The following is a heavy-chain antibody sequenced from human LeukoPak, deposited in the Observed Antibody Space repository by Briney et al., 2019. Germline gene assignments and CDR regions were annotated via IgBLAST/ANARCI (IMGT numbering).Heavy chain of an antibody. D-gene: IGHD6-13*01. CDR1: GGSFSGYY. Sequence: SETLSLTCAVYGGSFSGYYWSWIRQPPGKGLEWIGEINHSGSTNYNPSLKSRVTISVDTSKNQFSLKLSSVTAADTAVYYCARVYRHTPMAAAGSRFDYWGQGTLVTVSS. CDR3: ARVYRHTPMAAAGSRFDY. J-gene: IGHJ4*02. CDR2: INHSGST. V-gene: IGHV4-34*01.